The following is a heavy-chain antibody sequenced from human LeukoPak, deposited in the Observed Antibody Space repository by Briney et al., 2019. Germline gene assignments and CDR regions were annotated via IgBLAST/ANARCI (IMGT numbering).Heavy chain of an antibody. CDR3: AREAALVGWGLSY. Sequence: GGSLRLSCAASGFTFGSYGMHWVRQAPGKGLEWVAVIWYDGSNKYYADSVKGRFTISRDNSKNTLYLQMNSLRAEDTAVYYCAREAALVGWGLSYWGQGTLVTVSS. CDR1: GFTFGSYG. J-gene: IGHJ4*02. D-gene: IGHD2-15*01. V-gene: IGHV3-33*01. CDR2: IWYDGSNK.